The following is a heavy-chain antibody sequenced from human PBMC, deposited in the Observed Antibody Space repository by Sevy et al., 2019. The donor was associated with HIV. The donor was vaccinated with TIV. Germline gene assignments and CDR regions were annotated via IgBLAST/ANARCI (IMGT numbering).Heavy chain of an antibody. Sequence: GGSLRLSCAASGFTFSGYAMTWVRQVPGKGLEWVSTISGSGGYTYYADSVKGRFTISRDNSKNTLYLQMNSLRAEDTAVYYCAKDSSYEPYYFDYWGQGTLVTVSS. V-gene: IGHV3-23*01. CDR3: AKDSSYEPYYFDY. CDR1: GFTFSGYA. J-gene: IGHJ4*02. CDR2: ISGSGGYT. D-gene: IGHD3-22*01.